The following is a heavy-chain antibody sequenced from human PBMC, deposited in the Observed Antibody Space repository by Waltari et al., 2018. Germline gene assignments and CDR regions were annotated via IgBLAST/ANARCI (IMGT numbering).Heavy chain of an antibody. J-gene: IGHJ3*02. V-gene: IGHV1-69-2*01. CDR3: ATLRGPSTKWELLQNAFDI. CDR2: VDPEDGET. Sequence: EVQLVQSGAEVKKPGATVKISCKASGYTFTDYYMHWVQQAPGKGLEWMGRVDPEDGETIYAEKFQGRVTITADTSTDTAYMELSSLRSEDTAVYYCATLRGPSTKWELLQNAFDIWGQGTMVTVSS. D-gene: IGHD1-26*01. CDR1: GYTFTDYY.